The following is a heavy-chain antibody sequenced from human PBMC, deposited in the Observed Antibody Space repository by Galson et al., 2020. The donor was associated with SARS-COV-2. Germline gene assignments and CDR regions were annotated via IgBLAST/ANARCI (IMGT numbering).Heavy chain of an antibody. Sequence: SETLSLTCTVSGGSISSYYWSWIRQPPGKGLEWIGYIYYSGSTNYNPSLKSRVTISVDTSKNQFSLKLSSVTAADTAVYYCARTSTVTTSVGIGWYFDLWGRGTLVTVSS. J-gene: IGHJ2*01. CDR3: ARTSTVTTSVGIGWYFDL. CDR2: IYYSGST. CDR1: GGSISSYY. D-gene: IGHD4-4*01. V-gene: IGHV4-59*01.